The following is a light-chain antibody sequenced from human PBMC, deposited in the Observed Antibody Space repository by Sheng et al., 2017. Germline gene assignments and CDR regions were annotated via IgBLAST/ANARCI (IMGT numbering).Light chain of an antibody. CDR3: QQYYNISQM. V-gene: IGKV1-5*03. CDR2: KTS. J-gene: IGKJ1*01. CDR1: QSLSSW. Sequence: DIQMTQSPSTLSASVGDRVTITCRASQSLSSWLAWYQQKPGKAPKLLIYKTSSLESGVPSRFSGSGSGTEFTLTISSLQPEDFATYYCQQYYNISQMFAQGTKVDLK.